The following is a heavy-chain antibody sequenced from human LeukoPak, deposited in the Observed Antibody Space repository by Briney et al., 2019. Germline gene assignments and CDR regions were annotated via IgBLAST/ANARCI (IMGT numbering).Heavy chain of an antibody. CDR2: IYSGDRT. V-gene: IGHV3-53*01. Sequence: GGSLRLSCVASGLSVRGSYMSWVRQAPGKGLEWVSVIYSGDRTYYADSVKGQFTISRDNAKNTLYLQMNSLRTEDTAVYYCARELPRPGGQTDASDIWGQGTMVTVS. J-gene: IGHJ3*02. D-gene: IGHD3-16*01. CDR3: ARELPRPGGQTDASDI. CDR1: GLSVRGSY.